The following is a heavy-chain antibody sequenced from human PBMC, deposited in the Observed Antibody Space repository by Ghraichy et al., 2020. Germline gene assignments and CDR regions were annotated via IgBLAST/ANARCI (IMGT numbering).Heavy chain of an antibody. J-gene: IGHJ6*03. D-gene: IGHD3-3*01. V-gene: IGHV4-34*01. CDR3: ARGRRYDFWSGYSTNNYYYYYMDV. Sequence: SETLSLTCAVYGGSFSGYYWSWIRQPPGKGLEWIGEINHSGSTNYNPSLKSRVTISVDTSKNQFSLKLSSVTAADTAVYYCARGRRYDFWSGYSTNNYYYYYMDVWGKGTTVTVSS. CDR1: GGSFSGYY. CDR2: INHSGST.